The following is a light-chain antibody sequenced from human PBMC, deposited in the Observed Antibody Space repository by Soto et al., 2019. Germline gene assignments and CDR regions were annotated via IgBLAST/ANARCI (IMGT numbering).Light chain of an antibody. J-gene: IGKJ2*01. CDR1: QSVSSS. V-gene: IGKV3-11*01. CDR3: QQRSNWPRT. CDR2: DAS. Sequence: EIVLTQSPATLSLSPGERATLSCRASQSVSSSLAWFQHKPGQAPRLLIYDASNRATGIPARFSGSGSGTYFTLTISSLEPEDFAIYYWQQRSNWPRTFGQGTKLEIK.